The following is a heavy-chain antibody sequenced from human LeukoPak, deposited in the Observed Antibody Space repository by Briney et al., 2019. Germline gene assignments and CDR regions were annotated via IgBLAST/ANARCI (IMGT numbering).Heavy chain of an antibody. J-gene: IGHJ5*02. V-gene: IGHV4-59*01. D-gene: IGHD1-26*01. Sequence: SVTLSLTCTVSGGSISGYYWSWIRQPPGKGLEWIGYIYYSGSTNYNPSLKSRVTISVDTSKNQFSLKLSSVTPADTAVYYCARAPLVGASGWFDPWGQGTLVTVSS. CDR3: ARAPLVGASGWFDP. CDR1: GGSISGYY. CDR2: IYYSGST.